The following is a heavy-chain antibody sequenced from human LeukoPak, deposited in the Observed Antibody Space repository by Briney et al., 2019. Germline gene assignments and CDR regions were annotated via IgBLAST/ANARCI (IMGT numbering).Heavy chain of an antibody. J-gene: IGHJ4*02. CDR1: GGSFSGYY. Sequence: PSETLSLTCAVYGGSFSGYYWSWIRQPPGKGLEWIGEINHSGSTNYNPSLKSRVTISVDTSKNQFSLKLSSVTAADTAVYYCARGANRSSTSCYQYYFDYWGQGTLVTVSS. CDR2: INHSGST. D-gene: IGHD2-2*01. V-gene: IGHV4-34*01. CDR3: ARGANRSSTSCYQYYFDY.